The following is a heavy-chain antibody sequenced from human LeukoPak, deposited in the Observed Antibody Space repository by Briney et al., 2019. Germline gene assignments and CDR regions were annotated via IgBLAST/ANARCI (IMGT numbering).Heavy chain of an antibody. J-gene: IGHJ4*02. CDR3: ARTPVATPSEFDY. CDR1: GDSISSGGYW. D-gene: IGHD5-12*01. V-gene: IGHV4-31*11. CDR2: ISYGGKA. Sequence: SETLSLTCAVSGDSISSGGYWWSWIRQHPGKGPEWIGYISYGGKADYNPSLKSRVAISADTPKNQFSLKLSSTTAADTAVYYCARTPVATPSEFDYWGQGTLVTVSS.